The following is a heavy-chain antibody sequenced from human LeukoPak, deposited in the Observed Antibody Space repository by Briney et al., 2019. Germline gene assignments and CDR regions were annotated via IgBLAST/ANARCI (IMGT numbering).Heavy chain of an antibody. Sequence: GESLKISCKDSGYSFTNYWIGWVRQMPGKGLEWMGIIYPGDSDTRYSPSFQGQVTISADMSISTAYLQWSSLKASATAMYYCARPTQTTVTSDAFDIWGQGTMVTVSS. CDR2: IYPGDSDT. D-gene: IGHD4-17*01. CDR1: GYSFTNYW. V-gene: IGHV5-51*01. CDR3: ARPTQTTVTSDAFDI. J-gene: IGHJ3*02.